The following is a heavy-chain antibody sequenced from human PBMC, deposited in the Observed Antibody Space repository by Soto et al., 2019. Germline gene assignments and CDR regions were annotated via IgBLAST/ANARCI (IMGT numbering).Heavy chain of an antibody. V-gene: IGHV4-34*01. Sequence: PSETLSLTCAVYGVSFSGYYWSWIRQPPGKGLEWIGEINHSGSTNYNPSLKSRVTISVDTSKNQFSLKLSSVTAADTAVYYCARLAARPPFFRDYWGQGTLVTVSS. CDR1: GVSFSGYY. CDR3: ARLAARPPFFRDY. J-gene: IGHJ4*02. D-gene: IGHD6-6*01. CDR2: INHSGST.